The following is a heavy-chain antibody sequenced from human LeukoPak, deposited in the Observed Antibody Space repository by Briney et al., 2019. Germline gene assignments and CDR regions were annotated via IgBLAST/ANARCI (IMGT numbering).Heavy chain of an antibody. CDR3: ARSPSQGYFDY. Sequence: RPSETLSLTCTVSGGSISSGDYHWNWIRQSPGKGLEWIGYIYYSGSTYYNPSLKSRVTMSVDTSKNQFSLKLSSVTAVDTAVYYCARSPSQGYFDYWGQGTLVTVSS. J-gene: IGHJ4*02. V-gene: IGHV4-61*08. CDR1: GGSISSGDYH. CDR2: IYYSGST.